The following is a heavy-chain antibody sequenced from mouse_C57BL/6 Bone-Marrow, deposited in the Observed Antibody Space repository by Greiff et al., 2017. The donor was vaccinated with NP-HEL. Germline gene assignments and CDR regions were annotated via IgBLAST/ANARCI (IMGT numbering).Heavy chain of an antibody. CDR2: ISYDGSN. D-gene: IGHD1-1*02. CDR3: ARSYGVDY. J-gene: IGHJ2*01. CDR1: GYSITSGYY. V-gene: IGHV3-6*01. Sequence: VQLKESGPGLVKPSQSLSLTCSVTGYSITSGYYWNWIRQFPGNKLEWMGYISYDGSNNYNPSLKNRISITRDTSKNQFFLKLNSVTTEDTATYYCARSYGVDYWGQGTTLTVSS.